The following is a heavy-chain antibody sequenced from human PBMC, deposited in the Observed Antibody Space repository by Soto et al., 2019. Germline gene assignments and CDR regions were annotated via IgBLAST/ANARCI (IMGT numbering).Heavy chain of an antibody. CDR1: GGSISSGYYY. V-gene: IGHV4-30-4*01. Sequence: PSETLSLTXTVSGGSISSGYYYWSWIRQPPGKGLEWIGYIYYSGSTYYNPSLKSRVTISVDTSKNQFSLKLSSVTAADTAVYYCARAGRTYYYDSSGFPPPDYWGQGTLVTVSS. D-gene: IGHD3-22*01. J-gene: IGHJ4*02. CDR3: ARAGRTYYYDSSGFPPPDY. CDR2: IYYSGST.